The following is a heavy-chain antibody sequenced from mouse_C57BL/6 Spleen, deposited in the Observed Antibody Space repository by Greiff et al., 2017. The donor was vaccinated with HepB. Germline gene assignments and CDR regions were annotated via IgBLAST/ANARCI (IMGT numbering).Heavy chain of an antibody. CDR3: ARDYYGSIAY. V-gene: IGHV1-7*01. CDR1: GYTFTSYW. CDR2: INPSSGDT. D-gene: IGHD1-1*01. J-gene: IGHJ3*01. Sequence: QVQLKQSGAELAKPGASVKLSCKASGYTFTSYWMHWVKQRPGQGLEWIGYINPSSGDTTYNQKFKDKATLTADKSYSTAYMQLRSLTYEDSAVYYCARDYYGSIAYWGQGTLVTVSA.